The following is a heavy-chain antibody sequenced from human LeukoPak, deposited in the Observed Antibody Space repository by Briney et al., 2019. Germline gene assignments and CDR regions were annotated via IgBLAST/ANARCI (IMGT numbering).Heavy chain of an antibody. Sequence: ASVKVSCKASGGTFSSYAISWVRQATGQGLEWMGWMNPDSGNTGYAQKFQGRVTMTRNTSISTAYMELTSLRSEDTAVYYCAREGYYYGSGSYPYGYWGQGTLVTVSS. CDR3: AREGYYYGSGSYPYGY. V-gene: IGHV1-8*02. J-gene: IGHJ4*02. CDR2: MNPDSGNT. D-gene: IGHD3-10*01. CDR1: GGTFSSYA.